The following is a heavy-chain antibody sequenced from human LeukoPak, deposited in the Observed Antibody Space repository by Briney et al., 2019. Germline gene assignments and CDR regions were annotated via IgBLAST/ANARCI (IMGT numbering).Heavy chain of an antibody. Sequence: SVKVSCKASGGTVSSYVFSWVGQAPGPGLEGWGGIITIFGTANYAQKIQARVTITAHKSTSTAYMELSSLRSEDAAVYYCASSSTSWDWFDPWGQGTLVTVSS. V-gene: IGHV1-69*06. CDR3: ASSSTSWDWFDP. D-gene: IGHD2-2*01. J-gene: IGHJ5*02. CDR1: GGTVSSYV. CDR2: IITIFGTA.